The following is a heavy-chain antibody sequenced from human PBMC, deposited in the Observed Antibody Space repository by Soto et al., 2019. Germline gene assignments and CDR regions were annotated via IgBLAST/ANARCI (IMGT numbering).Heavy chain of an antibody. Sequence: QVQLQESGPGLVNPSQTLSLFCTVSGGSTSNEDYNWAWVRQPPGKGLEWIGCIYHSGVSYSNSSLKSRLTMTVDTSNNQFSLRLTSVTAADTAVYYCVREFRAPRGTAVFDVWGQGTTVTVSS. D-gene: IGHD6-6*01. CDR1: GGSTSNEDYN. CDR3: VREFRAPRGTAVFDV. V-gene: IGHV4-30-4*01. J-gene: IGHJ3*01. CDR2: IYHSGVS.